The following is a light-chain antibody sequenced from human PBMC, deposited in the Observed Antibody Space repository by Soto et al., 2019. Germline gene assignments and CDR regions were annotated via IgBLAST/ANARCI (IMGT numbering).Light chain of an antibody. CDR1: QSITTY. CDR2: AAS. CDR3: QQIYSAPLT. Sequence: SPSSLSASVGDRVTITCRASQSITTYLNWYRQKPGKAPKLLIYAASSLQSGVPSRFSGSGSETEFTLSISSLQPEDFATYFCQQIYSAPLTFGGGT. J-gene: IGKJ4*01. V-gene: IGKV1-39*01.